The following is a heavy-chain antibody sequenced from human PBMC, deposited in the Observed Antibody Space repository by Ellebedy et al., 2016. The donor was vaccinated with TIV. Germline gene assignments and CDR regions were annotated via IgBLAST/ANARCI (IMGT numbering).Heavy chain of an antibody. CDR3: SKGTSSGFNYDRVGSEY. J-gene: IGHJ4*02. D-gene: IGHD3-22*01. CDR2: ISAGGDNT. CDR1: GFSFGSFA. V-gene: IGHV3-23*01. Sequence: GGSLRLSCAASGFSFGSFAMHWVRQAPGKGLEWLSVISAGGDNTYHADSVKGRFTITRANSKNTLYLHLYRLRAEDTAVYYCSKGTSSGFNYDRVGSEYWGQGTLVAV.